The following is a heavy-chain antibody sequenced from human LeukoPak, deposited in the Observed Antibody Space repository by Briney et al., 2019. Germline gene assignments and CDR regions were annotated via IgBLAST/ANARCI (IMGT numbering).Heavy chain of an antibody. CDR2: ISWNSGSI. J-gene: IGHJ4*02. V-gene: IGHV3-9*01. D-gene: IGHD3-10*01. Sequence: GGSLRLSCAASGFTFDDYAMHWVRQAPGKGLEWVSGISWNSGSIGYADSVKGRFTISRDNSKNTLFVQMDSLRAEDTAVYYCAKDYGSGDSSPYPFDNWGQGTLVTVSS. CDR3: AKDYGSGDSSPYPFDN. CDR1: GFTFDDYA.